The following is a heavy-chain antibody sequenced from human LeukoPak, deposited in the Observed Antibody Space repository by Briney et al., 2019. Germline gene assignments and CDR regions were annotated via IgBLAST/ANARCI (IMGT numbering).Heavy chain of an antibody. CDR1: GYSISSGYY. CDR2: IYHSGST. CDR3: ARATAYGDYDYYYYYMDV. J-gene: IGHJ6*03. Sequence: SETLSLTCAVSGYSISSGYYWGWIRQPPGKGLEWIGSIYHSGSTYYNPSLKSRVTISVDTSKNQFSLKLSSVTAADTAVYYCARATAYGDYDYYYYYMDVWGKGTTVTVSS. D-gene: IGHD4-17*01. V-gene: IGHV4-38-2*01.